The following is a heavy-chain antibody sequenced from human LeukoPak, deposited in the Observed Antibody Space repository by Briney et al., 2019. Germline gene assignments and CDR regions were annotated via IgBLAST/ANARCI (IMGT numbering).Heavy chain of an antibody. V-gene: IGHV3-23*01. Sequence: GGSLRLSCAASGFTFSSYAMSWVRQAPGKGLEWVSAISGSGGSTYYADSVKGRFTISRDNSKNTLYLQMNSLRAEDTAVYYCARGPPVPRGWYWAYWGQGTLVTVSS. CDR1: GFTFSSYA. J-gene: IGHJ4*02. CDR2: ISGSGGST. D-gene: IGHD6-19*01. CDR3: ARGPPVPRGWYWAY.